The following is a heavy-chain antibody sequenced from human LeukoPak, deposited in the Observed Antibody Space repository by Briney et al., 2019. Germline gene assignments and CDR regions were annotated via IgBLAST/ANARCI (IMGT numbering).Heavy chain of an antibody. D-gene: IGHD6-13*01. Sequence: GASVKVSCKASGYTFTSYDINWVRQATGQGLEWMGWMNPNSGGTNYAQKFQGRVTMTRDTSISTAYMELSRLRSDDTAVYYCAGDFVAAAGPWGQGTLVTVSS. V-gene: IGHV1-2*02. CDR3: AGDFVAAAGP. CDR1: GYTFTSYD. CDR2: MNPNSGGT. J-gene: IGHJ5*02.